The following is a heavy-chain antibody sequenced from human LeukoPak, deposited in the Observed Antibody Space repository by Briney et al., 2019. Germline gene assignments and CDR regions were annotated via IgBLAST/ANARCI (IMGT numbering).Heavy chain of an antibody. J-gene: IGHJ4*02. Sequence: PSETLSLTCTVSGGSISSYYWSWIRQPPGKGLEWIGYIYYSGSTNYNPSLKSRVTISVDTSKNQFSLKLSSVTAADTAVYYCARARAIHPPQLWGQGTLVTVSS. V-gene: IGHV4-59*01. CDR2: IYYSGST. D-gene: IGHD2-21*01. CDR3: ARARAIHPPQL. CDR1: GGSISSYY.